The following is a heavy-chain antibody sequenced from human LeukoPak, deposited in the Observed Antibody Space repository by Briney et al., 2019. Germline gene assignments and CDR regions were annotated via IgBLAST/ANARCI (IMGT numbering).Heavy chain of an antibody. CDR2: INHSGST. CDR1: GGSISSGGYY. CDR3: ARGGYSSSSGASYYYYYMDV. Sequence: SETLSLTCTVSGGSISSGGYYWSWIRQPPGKGLEWIGEINHSGSTNYNPSLKSRVTISVDTSKNQFSLKLSSVTAADTAVYYCARGGYSSSSGASYYYYYMDVWGKGTTVTVSS. J-gene: IGHJ6*03. V-gene: IGHV4-39*07. D-gene: IGHD6-6*01.